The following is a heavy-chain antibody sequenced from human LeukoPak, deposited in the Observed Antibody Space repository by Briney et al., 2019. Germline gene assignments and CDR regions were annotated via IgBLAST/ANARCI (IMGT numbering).Heavy chain of an antibody. D-gene: IGHD1-26*01. CDR1: GYTFTGYH. J-gene: IGHJ5*02. CDR2: INPNTGDT. CDR3: ARDNSVGETAWWFDP. Sequence: ASVKVSCKASGYTFTGYHMHWVRQAPGQGLEWMGRINPNTGDTNFAQNFQGRVNMTRDMFTSTDYMEPTSLTSDDTAVYYCARDNSVGETAWWFDPWGQGTLVTVSS. V-gene: IGHV1-2*02.